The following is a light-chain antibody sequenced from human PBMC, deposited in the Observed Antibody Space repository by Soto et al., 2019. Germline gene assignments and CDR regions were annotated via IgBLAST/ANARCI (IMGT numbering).Light chain of an antibody. V-gene: IGKV3-20*01. J-gene: IGKJ5*01. CDR1: QTVSRSD. CDR3: QQCSSYSPA. Sequence: DIVLTQSPGTLSLSPGERATLSCRASQTVSRSDLAWYQQKPGQAPRLLIYDASTRATGIPPRFRGSGSGTDFTLTISSLEPEDFAAYNCQQCSSYSPAFGQGTRVEIK. CDR2: DAS.